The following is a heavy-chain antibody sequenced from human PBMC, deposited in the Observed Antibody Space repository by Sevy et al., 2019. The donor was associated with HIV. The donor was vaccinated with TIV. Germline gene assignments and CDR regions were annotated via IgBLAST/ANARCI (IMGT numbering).Heavy chain of an antibody. CDR2: ISAYNGNT. D-gene: IGHD5-12*01. Sequence: ASVKVSCKASGYTFTSYGISWVRQAPGQGLEWMGWISAYNGNTNYAQKLQGRVTMTPDTSTSTAYMELRSLRSDDTAVYYCARDHGYSGYDQTTVVTRLDYWGQGTLVTVSS. CDR1: GYTFTSYG. J-gene: IGHJ4*02. V-gene: IGHV1-18*01. CDR3: ARDHGYSGYDQTTVVTRLDY.